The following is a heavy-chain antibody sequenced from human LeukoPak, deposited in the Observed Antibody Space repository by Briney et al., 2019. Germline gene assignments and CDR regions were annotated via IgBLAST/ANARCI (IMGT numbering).Heavy chain of an antibody. D-gene: IGHD3-10*01. CDR2: IHPNSGDT. J-gene: IGHJ4*02. CDR1: GYTFTGYY. V-gene: IGHV1-2*02. CDR3: ARQGSGSYKLDY. Sequence: ASVKVSCKASGYTFTGYYMHWVRQAPGQGLEWMGWIHPNSGDTRFAQHFKGRVTMTTDTSISTIYMEMNNLRSDDTAVFYCARQGSGSYKLDYWGQGALVTVAS.